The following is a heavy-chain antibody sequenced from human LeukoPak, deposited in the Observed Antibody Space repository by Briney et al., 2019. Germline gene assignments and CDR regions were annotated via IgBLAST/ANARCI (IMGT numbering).Heavy chain of an antibody. Sequence: GESLKISCKGSGYSFTSYWIGWLRQMPGKGLEWMGIIFPGDSDTRYSPSFQGQVTISADKSISTAYPQWSSLKASDTAMYYCARPHYYDSSGFYWWGYGMDVWGQGTTVTVSS. CDR1: GYSFTSYW. CDR2: IFPGDSDT. D-gene: IGHD3-22*01. CDR3: ARPHYYDSSGFYWWGYGMDV. J-gene: IGHJ6*02. V-gene: IGHV5-51*01.